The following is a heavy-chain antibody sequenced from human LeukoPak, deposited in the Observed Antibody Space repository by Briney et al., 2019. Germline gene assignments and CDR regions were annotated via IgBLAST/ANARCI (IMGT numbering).Heavy chain of an antibody. CDR1: GVTVSSYS. CDR2: ISSGSGYI. V-gene: IGHV3-21*01. CDR3: ARDSGSYYAFDY. Sequence: GGSLRLSCAASGVTVSSYSMNWLRQAPGKGLEWVSSISSGSGYIYYADSVKGRFTISRDNAKNSLYLQMNSLRAEDTAVYYCARDSGSYYAFDYWGQGTLVTVSS. J-gene: IGHJ4*02. D-gene: IGHD1-26*01.